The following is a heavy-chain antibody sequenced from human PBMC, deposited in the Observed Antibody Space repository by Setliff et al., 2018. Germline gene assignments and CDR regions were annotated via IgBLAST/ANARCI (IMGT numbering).Heavy chain of an antibody. CDR2: IIPIFGTA. Sequence: EASVKVSCKASGGTFSSYAISWVRQAPGQGLEWMGGIIPIFGTANYAQKFQGRVTITTDESTSTAYMELSSLRSEDTAVYYCAREWGDAFDIWGQGTMVTVSS. D-gene: IGHD1-26*01. J-gene: IGHJ3*02. CDR3: AREWGDAFDI. CDR1: GGTFSSYA. V-gene: IGHV1-69*05.